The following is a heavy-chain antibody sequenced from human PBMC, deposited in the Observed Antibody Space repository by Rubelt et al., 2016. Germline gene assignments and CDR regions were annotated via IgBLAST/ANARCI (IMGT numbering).Heavy chain of an antibody. CDR1: GYAFRNFS. CDR2: INPDGDVT. V-gene: IGHV1-2*02. Sequence: SGPELKRPGASVLVSCKASGYAFRNFSVHWVRQAPGHGLEWMGRINPDGDVTNIPQHLQDRVIMTTDTDISTAYLRLTFLTSDDTAVYYCAGDRNYFDSSGGSYYYYGMDVWGQGTTVTVSS. D-gene: IGHD3-22*01. J-gene: IGHJ6*02. CDR3: AGDRNYFDSSGGSYYYYGMDV.